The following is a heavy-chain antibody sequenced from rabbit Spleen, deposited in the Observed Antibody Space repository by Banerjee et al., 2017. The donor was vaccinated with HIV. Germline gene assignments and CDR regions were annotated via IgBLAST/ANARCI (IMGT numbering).Heavy chain of an antibody. D-gene: IGHD8-1*01. V-gene: IGHV1S40*01. CDR2: ISSSSGKT. Sequence: QSLEESGGDLVKPGASLTLTCTASGFTFSSYWMSWVRQAPGKGLELVACISSSSGKTWSASWAKGRFTISKTSSTTVTLQMTSLTAADTATYFCARGYGSGNNYWDLWGPGTLVTVS. J-gene: IGHJ4*01. CDR3: ARGYGSGNNYWDL. CDR1: GFTFSSYW.